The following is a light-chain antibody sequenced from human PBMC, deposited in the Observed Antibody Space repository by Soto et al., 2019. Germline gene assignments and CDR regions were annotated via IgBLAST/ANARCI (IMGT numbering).Light chain of an antibody. V-gene: IGLV1-40*01. CDR1: SGSIASNY. CDR3: QSYDSSLRVYVV. Sequence: LTQPHSVSESPGKTVTISCTRSSGSIASNYVHWYQQFPGTAPKLLIHGNNDRPSGVSDRFSASKSGTSASLAITGLQAEDEADYYCQSYDSSLRVYVVFGGGTKLTVL. CDR2: GNN. J-gene: IGLJ2*01.